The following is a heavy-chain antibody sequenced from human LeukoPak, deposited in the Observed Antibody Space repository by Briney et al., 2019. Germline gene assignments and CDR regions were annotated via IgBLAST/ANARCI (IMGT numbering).Heavy chain of an antibody. CDR1: GGSFSGYY. V-gene: IGHV4-34*01. Sequence: SETLSLTCAVYGGSFSGYYWSWIRQPPGKGLEWIGEINHSGSTNYNPSLKSRVTISVDTSKNQFSLKLSSVTAADTAVYYCARENDSTNWFDPWGQGTLVTVSS. CDR3: ARENDSTNWFDP. D-gene: IGHD1-1*01. CDR2: INHSGST. J-gene: IGHJ5*02.